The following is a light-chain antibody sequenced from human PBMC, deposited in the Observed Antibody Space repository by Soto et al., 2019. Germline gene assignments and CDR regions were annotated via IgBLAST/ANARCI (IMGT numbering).Light chain of an antibody. J-gene: IGLJ3*02. V-gene: IGLV1-47*01. CDR1: KSNIGSNS. CDR3: AAWDDSLRGRV. Sequence: QSVLTQPPSASGTPGQRVTISCSGTKSNIGSNSVHWFQQLPGTAPKLLIRNDQRPSGVPDRFSGSKSCTSASLAISGLRSEDEADYYCAAWDDSLRGRVFGGGTKLTVL. CDR2: RND.